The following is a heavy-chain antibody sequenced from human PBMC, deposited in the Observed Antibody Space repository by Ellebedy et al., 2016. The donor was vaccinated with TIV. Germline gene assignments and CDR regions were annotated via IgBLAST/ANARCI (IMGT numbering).Heavy chain of an antibody. J-gene: IGHJ4*02. CDR3: AVGGCLGWYISFDY. CDR2: ISGSSSDT. Sequence: AASVKVSCKASRYIFTNFGITWVRQAPGQGLEWMGWISGSSSDTNYAQKFQDRVTMTTDTSTSTAYMELRSLRSDDTAVYYCAVGGCLGWYISFDYWGQGTLVTVSS. V-gene: IGHV1-18*01. D-gene: IGHD6-19*01. CDR1: RYIFTNFG.